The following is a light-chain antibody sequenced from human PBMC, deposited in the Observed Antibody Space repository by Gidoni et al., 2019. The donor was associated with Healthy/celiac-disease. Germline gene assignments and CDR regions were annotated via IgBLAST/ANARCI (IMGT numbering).Light chain of an antibody. CDR1: NKNY. Sequence: DIVMTQSPDSLAVSLGERATINNKNYLAWYQQKPGQPPKLLISWASTRESGVPDRFSGSGSGTDFTLTISSLQAEDVAVYYCQQYYSTPLTFGGXTKVEIK. CDR3: QQYYSTPLT. V-gene: IGKV4-1*01. CDR2: WAS. J-gene: IGKJ4*01.